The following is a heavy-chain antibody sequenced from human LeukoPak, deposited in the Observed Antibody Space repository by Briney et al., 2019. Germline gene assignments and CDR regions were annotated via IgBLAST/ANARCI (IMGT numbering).Heavy chain of an antibody. V-gene: IGHV3-48*02. J-gene: IGHJ4*02. CDR3: ARDLLFRTYYFDY. CDR2: ISSSSTTI. D-gene: IGHD1-26*01. Sequence: GGHLRLSCAASGFTFSSYSLNWVRQAPGNGLAWVSYISSSSTTIYYADSVKGRFTISRDNAKNSLYLQMNSLRDEDTAVYYCARDLLFRTYYFDYWGQGTLVTVSS. CDR1: GFTFSSYS.